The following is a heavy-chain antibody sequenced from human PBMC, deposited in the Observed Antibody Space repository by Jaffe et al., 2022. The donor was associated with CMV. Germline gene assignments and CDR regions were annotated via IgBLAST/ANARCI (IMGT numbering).Heavy chain of an antibody. CDR1: GGSISSSNW. CDR3: ARDSPSTQQLATNWFDP. J-gene: IGHJ5*02. Sequence: QVQLQESGPGLVKPSGTLSLTCAVSGGSISSSNWWSWVRQPPGKGLEWIGEIYHSGSTNYNPSLKSRVTISVDKSKNQFSLKLSSVTAADTAVYYCARDSPSTQQLATNWFDPWGQGTLVTVSS. CDR2: IYHSGST. D-gene: IGHD6-13*01. V-gene: IGHV4-4*02.